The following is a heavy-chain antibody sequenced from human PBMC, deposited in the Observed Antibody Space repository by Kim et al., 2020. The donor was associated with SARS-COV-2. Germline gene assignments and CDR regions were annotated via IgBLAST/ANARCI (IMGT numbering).Heavy chain of an antibody. CDR1: GFMFSNHI. J-gene: IGHJ2*01. V-gene: IGHV3-64D*06. CDR3: VRGNDFMATRDRYFDL. CDR2: ITSNGGST. D-gene: IGHD3-16*01. Sequence: GGSLRLSCSASGFMFSNHIMHWVRQAPGMGLEDVSGITSNGGSTYYVDAVKGRFTISRDTSRNTLYLQMRSLRVEDTATYYCVRGNDFMATRDRYFDLWGRGTRVSVSS.